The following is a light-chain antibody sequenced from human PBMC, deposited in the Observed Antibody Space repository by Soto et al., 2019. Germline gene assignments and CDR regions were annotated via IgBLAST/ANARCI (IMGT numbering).Light chain of an antibody. J-gene: IGLJ1*01. CDR2: EVS. CDR1: SSDVGDYNY. V-gene: IGLV2-8*01. Sequence: QSALTQPPSASGSPGQSVTISCTGTSSDVGDYNYVSWYQQHPGKAPKLMIYEVSKRPSGVPDRFSGSRSATSASLTITGLQAEDEADYYCQSYDRSLSGSFFGTGTKLTVL. CDR3: QSYDRSLSGSF.